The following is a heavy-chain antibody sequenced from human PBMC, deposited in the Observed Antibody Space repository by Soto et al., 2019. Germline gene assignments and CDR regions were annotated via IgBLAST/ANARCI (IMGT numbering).Heavy chain of an antibody. Sequence: QVQLVQSGAEVKKPAASVKVSCKASGYPFTSYGSSWVRQSPGQGLEWMGWISAYKGNTRYAQKLQGRVTMTTDTSMSTAYLELRRPSSEDTAVSYCARELNYSDYWGQGTLVTVPS. V-gene: IGHV1-18*01. CDR1: GYPFTSYG. J-gene: IGHJ4*02. CDR2: ISAYKGNT. CDR3: ARELNYSDY.